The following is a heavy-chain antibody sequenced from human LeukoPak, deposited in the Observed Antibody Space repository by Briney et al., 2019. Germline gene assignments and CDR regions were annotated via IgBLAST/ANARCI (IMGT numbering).Heavy chain of an antibody. CDR1: GFTFSSYA. V-gene: IGHV3-23*01. J-gene: IGHJ3*02. CDR2: ISGSGGST. CDR3: AKRPRSTVVSGGAFDI. D-gene: IGHD4-23*01. Sequence: GSLRLSCAASGFTFSSYAMSWVRQAPGKGLEWVSDISGSGGSTYYADSVKGRFTISRDNSKNTLYLQMNSLRAEDTAVYYCAKRPRSTVVSGGAFDIWGQGTMVTVSS.